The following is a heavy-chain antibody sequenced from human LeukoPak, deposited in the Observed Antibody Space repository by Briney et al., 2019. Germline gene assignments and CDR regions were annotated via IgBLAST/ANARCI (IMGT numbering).Heavy chain of an antibody. D-gene: IGHD2-15*01. Sequence: SVKVSCKASGGTFISYAISWVRQAPGQGLEWMGGIIPIFGTANYAQKFQGRVTITTDESTSTAYMELSSLRSEDTAVYYCARGAYCSGGSCYHHEYYYYMDVWGKGTTVTVSS. CDR2: IIPIFGTA. J-gene: IGHJ6*03. CDR3: ARGAYCSGGSCYHHEYYYYMDV. CDR1: GGTFISYA. V-gene: IGHV1-69*05.